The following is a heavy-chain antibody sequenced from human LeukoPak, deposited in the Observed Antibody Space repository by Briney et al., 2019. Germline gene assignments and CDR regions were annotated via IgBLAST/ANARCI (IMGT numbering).Heavy chain of an antibody. CDR1: GYTFTGCY. D-gene: IGHD2-15*01. Sequence: ASVKVSCKASGYTFTGCYMHWVRQAPGQGLEWMGWINPNSGGTNYAQKFQGRVTMTRDTSISTAYMELSRPRSDDTAVYYCARGGGVAATLAYFDYWGQGTLVTVSS. V-gene: IGHV1-2*02. CDR2: INPNSGGT. CDR3: ARGGGVAATLAYFDY. J-gene: IGHJ4*02.